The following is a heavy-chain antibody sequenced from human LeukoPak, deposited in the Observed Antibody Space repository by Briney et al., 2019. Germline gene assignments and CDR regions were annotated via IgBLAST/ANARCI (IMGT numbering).Heavy chain of an antibody. V-gene: IGHV3-48*03. CDR1: GFTFSSYE. CDR2: ISSSGSTI. D-gene: IGHD2/OR15-2a*01. J-gene: IGHJ3*02. CDR3: ARILDAFDI. Sequence: PGGSLRLSRAASGFTFSSYEMNWVRQAPGKGLEWVSYISSSGSTIYYADSVKGRFTISRDNAKNSLYLQMNSLRAEDTAVYYCARILDAFDIWGQGTMVTVSS.